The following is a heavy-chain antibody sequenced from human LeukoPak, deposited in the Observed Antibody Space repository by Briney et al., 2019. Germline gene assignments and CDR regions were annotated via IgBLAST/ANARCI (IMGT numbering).Heavy chain of an antibody. CDR2: INPNSGGT. Sequence: GASVKVSCKASGYTFTGYYMHWVRQAPGQGLEWMGRINPNSGGTNYAQKFQGRVTMTRDTSISTAYMELSSLRSEDTAVYYCARDRGTVTTALDYWGQGTLVTVSS. CDR3: ARDRGTVTTALDY. CDR1: GYTFTGYY. J-gene: IGHJ4*02. V-gene: IGHV1-2*06. D-gene: IGHD4-11*01.